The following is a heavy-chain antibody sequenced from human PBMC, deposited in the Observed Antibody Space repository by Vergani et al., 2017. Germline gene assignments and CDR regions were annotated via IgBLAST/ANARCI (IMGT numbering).Heavy chain of an antibody. D-gene: IGHD5-12*01. J-gene: IGHJ5*02. CDR1: GGSISSYY. CDR3: ARDHKIGATISRGSGWFDP. CDR2: IYYSGST. Sequence: QVQLQESGPGLVKPSETLSLTCTVSGGSISSYYWSWIRQPPGKGLEWIGYIYYSGSTHYSPSLKSRVTISVDTSKNQISLKLSSVTAADTAVYYCARDHKIGATISRGSGWFDPWGQGTLVTVSS. V-gene: IGHV4-59*01.